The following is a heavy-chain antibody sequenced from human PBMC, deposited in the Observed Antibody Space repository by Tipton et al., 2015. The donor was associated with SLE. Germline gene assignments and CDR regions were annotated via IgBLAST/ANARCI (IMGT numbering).Heavy chain of an antibody. CDR1: GFTFSGYA. CDR2: ISYHGSRK. CDR3: AKQISPHYGMDV. Sequence: SLRLSCAASGFTFSGYAMHWVRQAPGKGLEWVAVISYHGSRKYYADSVKGRFTISRDNSKNTLYLQMNSLRAEDTAVYYCAKQISPHYGMDVWGQGTTVTVSS. J-gene: IGHJ6*02. V-gene: IGHV3-30*04. D-gene: IGHD1/OR15-1a*01.